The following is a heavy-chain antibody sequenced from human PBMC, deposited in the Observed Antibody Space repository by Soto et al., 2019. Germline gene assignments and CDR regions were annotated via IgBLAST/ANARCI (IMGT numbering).Heavy chain of an antibody. CDR1: GFTFDDYA. V-gene: IGHV3-9*01. Sequence: GGSLRLSCAASGFTFDDYAMHWVRQAPGKGLEWVSGISWNSGSIGYADSVKGRFTISRDNAKNSLYLQMNSLRAEDAALYYCAKDIGHYYDSSGYKPKTYNWFDPWGQGTLVTVSS. D-gene: IGHD3-22*01. J-gene: IGHJ5*02. CDR2: ISWNSGSI. CDR3: AKDIGHYYDSSGYKPKTYNWFDP.